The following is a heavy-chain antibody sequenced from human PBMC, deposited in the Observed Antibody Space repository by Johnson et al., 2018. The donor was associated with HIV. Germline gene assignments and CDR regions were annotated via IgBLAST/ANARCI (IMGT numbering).Heavy chain of an antibody. V-gene: IGHV3-33*06. J-gene: IGHJ3*02. CDR3: AKDSMGFNWNQFEAFDM. CDR1: GFTFSSYG. Sequence: QVQLVESGEGVVQPGKSLRLSCAASGFTFSSYGMHWVRQAAGKGLEWVALIWYDGSNKYYADSVKGRFTISRDNSKNTLYLQMNSLRGEDTAVYYCAKDSMGFNWNQFEAFDMWGQGTMVTVSS. D-gene: IGHD1-20*01. CDR2: IWYDGSNK.